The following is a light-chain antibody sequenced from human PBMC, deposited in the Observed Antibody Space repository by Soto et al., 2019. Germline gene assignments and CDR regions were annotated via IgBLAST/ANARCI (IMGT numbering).Light chain of an antibody. Sequence: EIVLTQSPATLSLSPGERATLSGRASQSVSSYLAWYQQKPGQAPRLLIYDASNRATGIPARFSGSGSVTDFTLTISSLEPEDFAVYYCQQRSNWPPLFTFGPGTKVDIK. V-gene: IGKV3-11*01. CDR2: DAS. CDR1: QSVSSY. J-gene: IGKJ3*01. CDR3: QQRSNWPPLFT.